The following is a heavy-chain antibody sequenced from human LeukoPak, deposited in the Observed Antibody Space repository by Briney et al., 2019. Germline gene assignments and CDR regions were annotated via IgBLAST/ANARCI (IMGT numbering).Heavy chain of an antibody. V-gene: IGHV1-69*05. J-gene: IGHJ4*02. CDR3: ARDPRGYSGYDPRFDY. CDR2: IIPIFGTA. D-gene: IGHD5-12*01. CDR1: GGTFSSYA. Sequence: SVKVSCKASGGTFSSYAISWVRQAPGQGLEWMGGIIPIFGTANYAQKLQGRVTMTTDTSTSTAYMQLRSLRSDDTAVYYCARDPRGYSGYDPRFDYWGQGTLVTVSS.